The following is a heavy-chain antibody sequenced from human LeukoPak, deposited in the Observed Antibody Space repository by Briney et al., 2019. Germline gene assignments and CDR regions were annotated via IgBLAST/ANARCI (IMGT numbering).Heavy chain of an antibody. CDR2: IIPIFGTA. Sequence: GASVKVSCKASGYTFTSYDINWVRQATGQGLEWMGGIIPIFGTANYAQKFQGRVTITADESTSTAYMELSSLRSEDTAVYYCAREGVGYCGGDCYRFDYWGQGTLVTVSS. V-gene: IGHV1-69*13. J-gene: IGHJ4*02. D-gene: IGHD2-21*01. CDR3: AREGVGYCGGDCYRFDY. CDR1: GYTFTSYD.